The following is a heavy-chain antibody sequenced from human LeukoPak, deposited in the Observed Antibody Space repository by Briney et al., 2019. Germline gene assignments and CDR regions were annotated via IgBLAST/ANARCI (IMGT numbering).Heavy chain of an antibody. CDR3: AREVGDCSGGSCYSAYNWFDP. J-gene: IGHJ5*02. V-gene: IGHV1-2*02. D-gene: IGHD2-15*01. Sequence: GASVKVSCKASGYTFTGYYMHRVRQAPGQGLEWMGWINPNSGGTNYAQKFQGRVTMTRDTSISTAYMELSRLRSDDTAVYYCAREVGDCSGGSCYSAYNWFDPWGKGTLVTVSS. CDR2: INPNSGGT. CDR1: GYTFTGYY.